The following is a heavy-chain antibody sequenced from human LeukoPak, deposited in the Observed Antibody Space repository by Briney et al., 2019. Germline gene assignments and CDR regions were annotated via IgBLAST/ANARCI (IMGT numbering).Heavy chain of an antibody. V-gene: IGHV3-23*01. J-gene: IGHJ6*03. CDR1: GFAFSSFA. Sequence: GGSLRLSCAASGFAFSSFAMGWVRQSPGKGLEWLSTINGGGNTTFYADSLKGRFTISRDNSKNTLYLHMDSLRPDDTAIYYCTKELHVAVAVADYYYFYMDVWGRGTVVTVSS. CDR2: INGGGNTT. D-gene: IGHD6-19*01. CDR3: TKELHVAVAVADYYYFYMDV.